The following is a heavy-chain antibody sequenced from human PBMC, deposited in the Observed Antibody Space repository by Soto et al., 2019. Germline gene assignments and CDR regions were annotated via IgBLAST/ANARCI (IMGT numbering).Heavy chain of an antibody. V-gene: IGHV1-18*04. CDR2: ISAYNGNT. Sequence: ASVKVSCKASGYTCTSYGISWVRQDPGQGREWMGWISAYNGNTNYAQKLQGRVTMTTDTSTSTAYMELRSLRSDDTAVYYCARVGGSYYSFYYYGMDVWGQGTTVTVSS. J-gene: IGHJ6*02. CDR1: GYTCTSYG. D-gene: IGHD1-26*01. CDR3: ARVGGSYYSFYYYGMDV.